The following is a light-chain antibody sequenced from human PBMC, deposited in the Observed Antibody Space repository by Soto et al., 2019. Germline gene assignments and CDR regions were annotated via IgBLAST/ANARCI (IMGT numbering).Light chain of an antibody. J-gene: IGLJ2*01. CDR1: SAYSTYA. CDR3: QTWGTGVV. V-gene: IGLV4-69*01. Sequence: QTVVTQSPSASASLGASVKLTCSLRSAYSTYAIAWHQQQPGKGPRFLMTLNYDGTHTKGDGVPDRFSGSSSGTERYLIISGLQSEDGAEYYCQTWGTGVVFGGGTKVTVL. CDR2: LNYDGTH.